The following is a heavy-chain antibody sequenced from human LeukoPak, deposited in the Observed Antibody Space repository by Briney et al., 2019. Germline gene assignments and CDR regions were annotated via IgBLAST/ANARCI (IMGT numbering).Heavy chain of an antibody. D-gene: IGHD6-19*01. CDR1: GFTFSTYS. CDR2: ISGTSTYI. V-gene: IGHV3-21*01. J-gene: IGHJ4*02. CDR3: ARYLNSGPADY. Sequence: GGSLRLSCAASGFTFSTYSMNWVRQAPGKGLEWVSSISGTSTYIYYADSVKGRFTISRDNGKNSLYLQMNSLRAEDTAVYYCARYLNSGPADYWGQGTLVTASS.